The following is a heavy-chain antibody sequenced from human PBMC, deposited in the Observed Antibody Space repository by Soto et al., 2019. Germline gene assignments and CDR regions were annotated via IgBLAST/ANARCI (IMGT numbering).Heavy chain of an antibody. D-gene: IGHD4-17*01. J-gene: IGHJ4*02. V-gene: IGHV4-4*02. CDR2: IYPSGST. CDR1: GGSMSSNNW. CDR3: AREGGGTVTSDC. Sequence: QVQLQESGPGLVKPSGTLSLTCDVSGGSMSSNNWWSWVRQPPGKGLEWIGEIYPSGSTTYNPSLKSRVTISVDKSKNQFSLKLSSVTAADRAVYYCAREGGGTVTSDCWGQGTLVTVSS.